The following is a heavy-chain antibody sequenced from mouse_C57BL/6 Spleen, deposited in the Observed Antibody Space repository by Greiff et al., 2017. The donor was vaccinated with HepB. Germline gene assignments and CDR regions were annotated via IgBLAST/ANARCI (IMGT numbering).Heavy chain of an antibody. Sequence: QVQLKESGAELVRPGTSVKVSCKASGYAFTNYLIEWVKQRPGQGLEWIGVINPGSGGTNYNEKFKGKATLAADKSSSTAYMQLRSLTSEDSAVYFCARGDGSSPRWYFDVWGTGTTVTVSS. D-gene: IGHD1-1*01. J-gene: IGHJ1*03. CDR1: GYAFTNYL. CDR2: INPGSGGT. CDR3: ARGDGSSPRWYFDV. V-gene: IGHV1-54*01.